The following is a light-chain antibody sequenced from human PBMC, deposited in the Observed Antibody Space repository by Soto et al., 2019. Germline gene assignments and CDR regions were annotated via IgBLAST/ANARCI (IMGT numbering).Light chain of an antibody. CDR3: QQYNNWPPWT. CDR2: GAS. V-gene: IGKV3-15*01. Sequence: IVMTQSPATLSVSPWERATLSCRASQSVSSNLAWYQQKPGQAPRLLIYGASTRATGIPARFSGSGSGTDFTLTISSLQPEDFAVYYCQQYNNWPPWTFGQGTKVDIK. CDR1: QSVSSN. J-gene: IGKJ1*01.